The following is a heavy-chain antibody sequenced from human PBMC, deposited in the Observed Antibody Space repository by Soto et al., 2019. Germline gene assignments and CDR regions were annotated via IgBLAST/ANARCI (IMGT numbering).Heavy chain of an antibody. CDR3: ARVMHYGDRPDYFDY. CDR2: IYSGGST. CDR1: GFTVSSNY. Sequence: GGSLRLSCAASGFTVSSNYMSWVRQAPGKGLEWVSVIYSGGSTYYADSVKGRFTIFRDNSKNTLYFQINSLRAEDTAVYYCARVMHYGDRPDYFDYWGQGTLVTVSS. V-gene: IGHV3-66*01. D-gene: IGHD4-17*01. J-gene: IGHJ4*02.